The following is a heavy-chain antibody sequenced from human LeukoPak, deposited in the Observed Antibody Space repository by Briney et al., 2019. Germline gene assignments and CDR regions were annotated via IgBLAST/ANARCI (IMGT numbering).Heavy chain of an antibody. D-gene: IGHD1-26*01. CDR3: ARDPYSGNYGDYYYYYMDV. CDR2: ITSSSSYI. J-gene: IGHJ6*03. CDR1: GFTFSSYE. Sequence: GGSLRLSCAASGFTFSSYEMNWVRQAPGKGLEWVSSITSSSSYIYYADSVKGRFTISRDNAKSSLYLQINSLRDEDTAVYYCARDPYSGNYGDYYYYYMDVWGKGTTVTISS. V-gene: IGHV3-21*01.